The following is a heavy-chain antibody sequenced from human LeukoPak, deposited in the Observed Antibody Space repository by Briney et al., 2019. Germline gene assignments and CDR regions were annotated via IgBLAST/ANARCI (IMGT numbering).Heavy chain of an antibody. CDR3: AIREWLSNDAFDI. J-gene: IGHJ3*02. V-gene: IGHV1-46*03. Sequence: ASVKVSCKASGYTFTSYYMHWVRQAPGQGLGWMGIINPSGGSTSYAQRFQGRVTMTRDTSTSTVYMELSSLRSEDTAVYYCAIREWLSNDAFDIWGQGTMVTVSS. CDR1: GYTFTSYY. D-gene: IGHD3-3*01. CDR2: INPSGGST.